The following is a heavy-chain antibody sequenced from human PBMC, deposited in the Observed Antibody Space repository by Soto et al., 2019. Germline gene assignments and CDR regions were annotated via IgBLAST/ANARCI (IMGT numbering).Heavy chain of an antibody. CDR1: GGSISSSSYY. CDR3: ARLGYCSGGSCYSSYFDY. CDR2: IYYSGST. Sequence: PSETLSLTCTVSGGSISSSSYYWGWIRQPPGKGLEWIGSIYYSGSTYYNPSLKSRVTISVDTSKNQFSLKLSSVTAADTAVYYCARLGYCSGGSCYSSYFDYWGQGTLVTVSS. V-gene: IGHV4-39*01. J-gene: IGHJ4*02. D-gene: IGHD2-15*01.